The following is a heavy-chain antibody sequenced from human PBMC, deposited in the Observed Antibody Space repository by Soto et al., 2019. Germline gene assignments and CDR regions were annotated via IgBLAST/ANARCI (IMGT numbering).Heavy chain of an antibody. CDR2: IYYSGST. J-gene: IGHJ5*02. V-gene: IGHV4-31*03. D-gene: IGHD6-19*01. Sequence: TSETLSLTCTVSGGSISSGGYYWSWIRQHPGKGLEWIGYIYYSGSTYYNPSLKSRVTISVDTSKNQFSLKLSSVTAADTAVYYCAREIAVAGTIDPWGQGTLVTV. CDR3: AREIAVAGTIDP. CDR1: GGSISSGGYY.